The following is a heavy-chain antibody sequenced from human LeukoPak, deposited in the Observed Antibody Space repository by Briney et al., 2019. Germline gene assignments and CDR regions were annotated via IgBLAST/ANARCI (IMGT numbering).Heavy chain of an antibody. Sequence: ASVKVSCKASGYTFTGYYMHWVRQAPGQGLEWMGWINPNSGGTNYAQKFQGRVTMTRDTSISTAYMELSRLRSDDTAVYYCARVIYGDYIYFDHWGQGTLVTVSS. CDR3: ARVIYGDYIYFDH. V-gene: IGHV1-2*02. J-gene: IGHJ4*02. CDR2: INPNSGGT. D-gene: IGHD4-17*01. CDR1: GYTFTGYY.